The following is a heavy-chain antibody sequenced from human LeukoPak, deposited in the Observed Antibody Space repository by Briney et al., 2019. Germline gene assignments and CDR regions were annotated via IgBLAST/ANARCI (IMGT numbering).Heavy chain of an antibody. D-gene: IGHD6-19*01. CDR1: GGSISSSSYY. CDR3: ARDNHRGSGWYTAGDY. V-gene: IGHV4-39*07. Sequence: SETLSLTCTVSGGSISSSSYYWGWIRQPPGKGLEWIGSIYHSGSTYYNPSLKSRVTISVDTSKNQFSLKLSSVTAADTAVYYCARDNHRGSGWYTAGDYWGQGTLVTVSS. J-gene: IGHJ4*02. CDR2: IYHSGST.